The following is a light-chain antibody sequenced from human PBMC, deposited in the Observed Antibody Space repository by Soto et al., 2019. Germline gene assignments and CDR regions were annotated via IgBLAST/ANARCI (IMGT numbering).Light chain of an antibody. CDR2: EGS. CDR1: SSDVGSYNL. CDR3: CSYAGSVV. Sequence: QSVLTQPASVSGSPGQSITISCTGTSSDVGSYNLVSWYQQHPGKAPKLMIYEGSKRHSGVSNRFSGSKSGNTASLTISGLQAEDEADYYCCSYAGSVVFGGGTKVTVL. J-gene: IGLJ2*01. V-gene: IGLV2-23*01.